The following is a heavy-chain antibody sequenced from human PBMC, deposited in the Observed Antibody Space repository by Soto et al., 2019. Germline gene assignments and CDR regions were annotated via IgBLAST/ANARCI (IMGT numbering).Heavy chain of an antibody. Sequence: QVQLVQSGADVKKPGSSVNVSCQASGVTFSSETLGWVRQAPGQGLGWVGGIIPLFGTASYAQKFQGRVTITADESTSKVYMEWGRLRSDETAVYFCATELGENPASPFDAWGQGTLVTVSS. D-gene: IGHD3-10*01. CDR2: IIPLFGTA. CDR3: ATELGENPASPFDA. CDR1: GVTFSSET. V-gene: IGHV1-69*01. J-gene: IGHJ4*02.